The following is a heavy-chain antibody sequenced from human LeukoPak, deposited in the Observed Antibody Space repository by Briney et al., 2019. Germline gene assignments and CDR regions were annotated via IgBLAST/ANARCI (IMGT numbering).Heavy chain of an antibody. V-gene: IGHV3-30*04. D-gene: IGHD3-9*01. Sequence: PGGSLRLSCAASGFTFSSYAMHWVRQAPGKGLEWVAVISYDGTNKYYADSVKGRFTMSRDNSKNTLYLQMNSLRAEDTAVYYCARGSTYYDILTGYYYYYGMGVWGKGTTVTVSS. CDR2: ISYDGTNK. CDR3: ARGSTYYDILTGYYYYYGMGV. J-gene: IGHJ6*04. CDR1: GFTFSSYA.